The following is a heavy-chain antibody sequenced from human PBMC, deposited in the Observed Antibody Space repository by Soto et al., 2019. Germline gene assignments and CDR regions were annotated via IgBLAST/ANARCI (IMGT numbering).Heavy chain of an antibody. CDR1: GGSISSYY. V-gene: IGHV4-59*01. D-gene: IGHD2-15*01. CDR3: ARSYRRYCSGGSCYSYYYYYMDV. CDR2: IYYSGST. J-gene: IGHJ6*03. Sequence: QVQLQESGPGLVKPSETLSLTCTVSGGSISSYYWSLIRQPPGKGLEWIGYIYYSGSTNYNPSLKSRVTISVDTSKNQFSLKLSSVTAADTAVYYCARSYRRYCSGGSCYSYYYYYMDVWGKGTTVTVSS.